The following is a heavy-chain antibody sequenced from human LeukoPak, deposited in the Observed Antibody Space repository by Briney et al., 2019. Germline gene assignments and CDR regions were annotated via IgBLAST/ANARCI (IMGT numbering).Heavy chain of an antibody. CDR2: ISASGGNI. D-gene: IGHD1-1*01. CDR3: VRVKGTYFDF. V-gene: IGHV3-48*01. Sequence: QAGGSLRLSCAVSGFPFSSYSMNWVRQAPGKGLEWVSYISASGGNIYYLDAVKGRFTVSRDNAMNSLFLQMDRPRAEDTAICYCVRVKGTYFDFWGQGTPVTVSS. J-gene: IGHJ4*02. CDR1: GFPFSSYS.